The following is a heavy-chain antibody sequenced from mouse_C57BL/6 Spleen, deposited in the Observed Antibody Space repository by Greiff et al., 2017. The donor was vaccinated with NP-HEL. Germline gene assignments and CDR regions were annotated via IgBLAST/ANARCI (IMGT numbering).Heavy chain of an antibody. J-gene: IGHJ2*01. CDR2: IRNKANGYTT. V-gene: IGHV7-3*01. CDR1: GFTFTDYY. Sequence: EVKLVESGGGLVQPGGSLSLSCAASGFTFTDYYMSWVRQPPGKALEWLGFIRNKANGYTTEYIASVKGRFTISRDNSQSILYLQMNALRAEDSATYYCARDPYGIPFDYWGQGTTLTVSS. CDR3: ARDPYGIPFDY. D-gene: IGHD2-1*01.